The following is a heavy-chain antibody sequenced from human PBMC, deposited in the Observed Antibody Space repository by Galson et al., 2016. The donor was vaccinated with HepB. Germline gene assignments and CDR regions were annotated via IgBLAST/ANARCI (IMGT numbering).Heavy chain of an antibody. CDR3: VRDSQINWFYL. Sequence: SETLSLTCTVSGGSISSSSYYWGWIRQPPGRGLEWIGSIYYSGNTYYNPSLKSRVTISGDTSKNQFSLKLSSVTAADTAVYYCVRDSQINWFYLWGQGTRVTVSS. CDR1: GGSISSSSYY. CDR2: IYYSGNT. J-gene: IGHJ5*02. V-gene: IGHV4-39*02.